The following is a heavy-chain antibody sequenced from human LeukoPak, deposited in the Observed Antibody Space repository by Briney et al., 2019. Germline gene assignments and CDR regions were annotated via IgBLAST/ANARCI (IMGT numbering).Heavy chain of an antibody. J-gene: IGHJ5*02. CDR1: GVSISSYY. CDR3: ARHSVAAYNWFDP. D-gene: IGHD6-6*01. Sequence: SETLSLTCTVSGVSISSYYWSWIRQPPGKGLEWIGYIYYSGSTNYNPSLKSRVTISVDTSENQFSLKLSSVTAADTAVYYCARHSVAAYNWFDPWGQGTLVTVSS. V-gene: IGHV4-59*01. CDR2: IYYSGST.